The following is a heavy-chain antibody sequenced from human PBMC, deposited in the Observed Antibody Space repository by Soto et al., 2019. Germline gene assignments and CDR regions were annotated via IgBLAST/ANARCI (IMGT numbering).Heavy chain of an antibody. J-gene: IGHJ5*02. D-gene: IGHD3-3*01. CDR2: ISSSGSTI. V-gene: IGHV3-48*03. Sequence: GSLRLSCAASGFTFSSYEMNWVRQAPGKGLEWVSYISSSGSTIYYADSVKGRFTISRDNAKNSLYLQMNSLRAEDTAVYYCARDSPVTYYDFWSGFGRLDPWGQGTLVTVSS. CDR1: GFTFSSYE. CDR3: ARDSPVTYYDFWSGFGRLDP.